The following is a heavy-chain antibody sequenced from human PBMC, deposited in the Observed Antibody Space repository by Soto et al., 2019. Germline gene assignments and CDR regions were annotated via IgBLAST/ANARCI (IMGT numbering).Heavy chain of an antibody. V-gene: IGHV3-53*04. Sequence: EVQLVESGGGLVQPGGSLRLSCAASGFTVSSNYMSWVRQAPGKGLEWVSVIYSGGSTYYADSVKGRFTISRHNSKNTVYLQMNSLRAQDTAVYYCARLPFYYRPLVYRGQGTLVTVSS. D-gene: IGHD3-10*01. CDR3: ARLPFYYRPLVY. J-gene: IGHJ4*02. CDR1: GFTVSSNY. CDR2: IYSGGST.